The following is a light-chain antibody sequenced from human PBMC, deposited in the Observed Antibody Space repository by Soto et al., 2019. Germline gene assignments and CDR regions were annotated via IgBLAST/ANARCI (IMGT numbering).Light chain of an antibody. J-gene: IGKJ1*01. CDR3: QQTYSTPQT. CDR2: AAS. Sequence: DTRMTQSRSSLSASVGDRVNSACRASETISSYLHWYQQKPGKAPKLLIYAASSLQSGVPSRIGGSGSGTDFTLTISSLQPDDFATYFCQQTYSTPQTFGQGTKVEIK. CDR1: ETISSY. V-gene: IGKV1-39*01.